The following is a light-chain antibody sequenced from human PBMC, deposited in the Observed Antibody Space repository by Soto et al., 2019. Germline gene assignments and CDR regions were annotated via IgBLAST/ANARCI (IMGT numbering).Light chain of an antibody. CDR2: RNN. CDR3: AACDDSLSGGV. V-gene: IGLV1-47*01. CDR1: GSNIGSNY. Sequence: QSVLTQPPSASGTPGQRVTLSCSGSGSNIGSNYVYWYQQLPGTAPKLLIYRNNQRPSGDPDLFSDSKSGTSASLAISGLRSEYEDDYYCAACDDSLSGGVFGGGTKVTVL. J-gene: IGLJ3*02.